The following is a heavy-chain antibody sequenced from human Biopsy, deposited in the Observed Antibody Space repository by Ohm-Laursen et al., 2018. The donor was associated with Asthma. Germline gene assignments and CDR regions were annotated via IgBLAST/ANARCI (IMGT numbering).Heavy chain of an antibody. CDR3: ARTYYDFLTGQVKDVFGV. Sequence: SSVKVSCKASGYNFISFAIHWVRQAPGQRLEWMGWVNTGNGDTKYSQKFQGRVTVTRDTSASTAYMELRSLRSEDTATYYCARTYYDFLTGQVKDVFGVWGQGTMVTVSS. D-gene: IGHD3-9*01. CDR1: GYNFISFA. V-gene: IGHV1-3*04. CDR2: VNTGNGDT. J-gene: IGHJ3*01.